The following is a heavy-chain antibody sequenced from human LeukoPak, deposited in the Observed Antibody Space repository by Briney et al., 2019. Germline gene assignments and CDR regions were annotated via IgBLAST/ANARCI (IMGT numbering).Heavy chain of an antibody. CDR3: AKVIFTMVRGVVDY. Sequence: GESLRLSCAASGFTFSDYYMSWIRQAPGKGLEWVSYISSSGSTIYYADSVKGRFTISRDNAKNSLYLQMNSLRAEDTALYYCAKVIFTMVRGVVDYWGQGTLVTVSS. J-gene: IGHJ4*02. CDR1: GFTFSDYY. V-gene: IGHV3-11*01. D-gene: IGHD3-10*01. CDR2: ISSSGSTI.